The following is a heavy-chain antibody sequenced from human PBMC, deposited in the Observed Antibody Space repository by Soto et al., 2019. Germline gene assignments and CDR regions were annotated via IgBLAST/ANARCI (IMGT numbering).Heavy chain of an antibody. CDR1: GGSISSYY. CDR2: IYTSGST. Sequence: SETLSLTCTVSGGSISSYYWSWIRQPAGKGLEWIGRIYTSGSTNYNPSLKSRVTMSVDTSKNQFSLKLSSVTAADTAVYYCARDCYASSGYYYAFDYWGQGTLVTVSS. D-gene: IGHD3-22*01. CDR3: ARDCYASSGYYYAFDY. V-gene: IGHV4-4*07. J-gene: IGHJ4*02.